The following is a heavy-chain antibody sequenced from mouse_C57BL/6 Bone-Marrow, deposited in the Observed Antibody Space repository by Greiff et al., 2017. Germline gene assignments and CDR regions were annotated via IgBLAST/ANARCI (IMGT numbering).Heavy chain of an antibody. D-gene: IGHD1-1*01. V-gene: IGHV1-76*01. CDR1: GYTFTDYY. J-gene: IGHJ2*01. CDR3: ARASYYGLDY. Sequence: VQLVESGAELVRPGASVKLSCKASGYTFTDYYINWVKQSPGQGLEWIARIYPGSGNTYYTEKFKGKATLTAEKSSSTAYMQLSSLTSEDSAVYFCARASYYGLDYWGQGTTRTVSS. CDR2: IYPGSGNT.